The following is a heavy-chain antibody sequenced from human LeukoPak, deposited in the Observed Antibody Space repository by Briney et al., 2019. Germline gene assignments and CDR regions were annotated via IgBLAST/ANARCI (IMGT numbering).Heavy chain of an antibody. D-gene: IGHD6-19*01. Sequence: SETLSLTCTVSGGSIRITSYYWGWIRQPPGKGLEWLGSVHYSGSTYDNPSLESRVTISVDTSKNQFSLKLISVTAADTAVYYCARRSTVAGRGRFDPWGQGTLVTVSS. CDR3: ARRSTVAGRGRFDP. CDR2: VHYSGST. J-gene: IGHJ5*02. CDR1: GGSIRITSYY. V-gene: IGHV4-39*01.